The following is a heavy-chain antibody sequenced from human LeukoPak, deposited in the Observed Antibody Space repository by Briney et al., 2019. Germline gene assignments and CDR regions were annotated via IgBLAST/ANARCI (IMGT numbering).Heavy chain of an antibody. Sequence: PGGSLRLSCAASGFTFSGSAIHWVRQASGKGLEWLGRIRSKANSYATAYAASVEGRFTISRDDSKNTAFLQMNALKTEDSAVYYCSASLKTYCSGGKCHSDYYYYGMDVWGQGTTVT. D-gene: IGHD2-15*01. J-gene: IGHJ6*02. CDR3: SASLKTYCSGGKCHSDYYYYGMDV. CDR2: IRSKANSYAT. CDR1: GFTFSGSA. V-gene: IGHV3-73*01.